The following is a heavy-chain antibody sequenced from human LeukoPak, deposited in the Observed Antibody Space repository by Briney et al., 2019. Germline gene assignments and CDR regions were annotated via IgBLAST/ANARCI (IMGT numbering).Heavy chain of an antibody. CDR1: GYTFTSYG. CDR2: ISAHNGNT. J-gene: IGHJ4*02. D-gene: IGHD3-9*01. CDR3: ARDEGGFPAVYFDWLEPLDY. V-gene: IGHV1-18*01. Sequence: ASVKVSCKASGYTFTSYGISWVRQAPGQGLEWMGWISAHNGNTNYAQKLQGRVTMTTDTSTSTAYMELRSLRSDDTAVYYCARDEGGFPAVYFDWLEPLDYWGQGTLVTVSS.